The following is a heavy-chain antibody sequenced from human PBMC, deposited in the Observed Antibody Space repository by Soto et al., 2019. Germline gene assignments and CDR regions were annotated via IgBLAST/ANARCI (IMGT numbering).Heavy chain of an antibody. Sequence: SETLSLTCAVSGGSISSSNWWSWVCQPPGKGLEWIGEIYHSGSTNYNPSLKSRVTISVDKSKNQFSLKLSSVTAADTAVYYCARVRERIAVAGTGDAFDIWGQGTMVTVSS. D-gene: IGHD6-19*01. CDR2: IYHSGST. V-gene: IGHV4-4*02. J-gene: IGHJ3*02. CDR1: GGSISSSNW. CDR3: ARVRERIAVAGTGDAFDI.